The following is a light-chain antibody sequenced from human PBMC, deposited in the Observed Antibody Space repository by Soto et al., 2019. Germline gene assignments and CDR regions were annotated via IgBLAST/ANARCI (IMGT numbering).Light chain of an antibody. V-gene: IGKV3-20*01. CDR3: QQYGSSPIT. J-gene: IGKJ5*01. CDR2: VAS. CDR1: QSVRSN. Sequence: EIVMTQSPATLSVSPGERATLSCRASQSVRSNLAWYQQKPGQAPRLLIYVASSRATGIPDRFSGSGSGTDFTPTISRLEPEDFAVYYCQQYGSSPITFGQGTRLEIK.